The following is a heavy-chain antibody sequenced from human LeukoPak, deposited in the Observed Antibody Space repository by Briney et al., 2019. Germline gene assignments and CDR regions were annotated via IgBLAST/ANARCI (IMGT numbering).Heavy chain of an antibody. CDR3: TTDPGQQLAKRGYYYYGMDV. V-gene: IGHV3-15*01. CDR1: GFTFSNAW. D-gene: IGHD6-13*01. Sequence: GGSLRLSCAASGFTFSNAWMSWVRQAPGKGLEWVGRIKSKTDGGTTDYAAPAKGRFTISRDDSKNTLYLQMNSLKTEDTAVYYCTTDPGQQLAKRGYYYYGMDVWGKGTTVTVSS. CDR2: IKSKTDGGTT. J-gene: IGHJ6*04.